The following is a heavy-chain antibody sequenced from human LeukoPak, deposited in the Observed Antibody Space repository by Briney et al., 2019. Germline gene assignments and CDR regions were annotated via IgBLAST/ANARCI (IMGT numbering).Heavy chain of an antibody. D-gene: IGHD1-26*01. CDR2: IRYDGSNK. CDR1: GFTFSSYG. Sequence: PGGSLRLSCAASGFTFSSYGMHWVRQAPGKGLEWVAFIRYDGSNKYYADSVKGRFTISRDNSKNTLYLQMNSLRAEDTAVYYCAKDQASYYPAFYFDYWGQGTLVTVSS. J-gene: IGHJ4*02. CDR3: AKDQASYYPAFYFDY. V-gene: IGHV3-30*02.